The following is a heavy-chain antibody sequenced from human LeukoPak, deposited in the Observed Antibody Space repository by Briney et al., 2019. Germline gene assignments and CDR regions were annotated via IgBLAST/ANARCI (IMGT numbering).Heavy chain of an antibody. Sequence: PGGSLRLSCAATGFSFKDYGMHWLRQPPGKGLEWVSAINWNGGGTDYADSVKGRFTISRDNAKNSLYLQLSSLRPEDTALYYCAKHLTATNTYIFFGLDVWGQGTSVTVSS. CDR2: INWNGGGT. J-gene: IGHJ6*02. V-gene: IGHV3-9*01. CDR1: GFSFKDYG. CDR3: AKHLTATNTYIFFGLDV. D-gene: IGHD1-26*01.